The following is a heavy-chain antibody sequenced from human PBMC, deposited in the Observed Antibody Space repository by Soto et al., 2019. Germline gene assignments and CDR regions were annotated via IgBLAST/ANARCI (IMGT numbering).Heavy chain of an antibody. CDR1: GGSISSSSYY. V-gene: IGHV4-39*01. J-gene: IGHJ5*02. CDR3: ARYDYGDYYGPGVRYNWFDP. D-gene: IGHD4-17*01. CDR2: IYYSGST. Sequence: QLQLQESGPGLVKPSETLSLTCTVSGGSISSSSYYWGWIRQPPGRGLEWIGSIYYSGSTYYNPSLKSRVTISVDTSKNQFSLKLSSVTAADTAVYYCARYDYGDYYGPGVRYNWFDPWGQGTLVTVSS.